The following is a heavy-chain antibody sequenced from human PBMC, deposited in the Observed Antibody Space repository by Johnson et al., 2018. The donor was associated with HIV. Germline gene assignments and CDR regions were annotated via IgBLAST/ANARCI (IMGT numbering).Heavy chain of an antibody. CDR1: GFTFSSYG. D-gene: IGHD6-13*01. CDR2: IWYDGSNV. CDR3: ARDPGYSSFDI. V-gene: IGHV3-33*01. J-gene: IGHJ3*02. Sequence: QVQLVESGGGEVQPGGSLRLSCAASGFTFSSYGMHWVRQAPGKGLEWVAAIWYDGSNVYYADSVRGRFTISRDNSKNTLYLQMSSPRAEDTAVYYCARDPGYSSFDIWGQGAMVIVSS.